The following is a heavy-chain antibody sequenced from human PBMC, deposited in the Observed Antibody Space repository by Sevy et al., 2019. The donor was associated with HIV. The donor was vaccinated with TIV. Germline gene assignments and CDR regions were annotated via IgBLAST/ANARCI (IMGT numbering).Heavy chain of an antibody. CDR3: AREPLGYCSSTSCPGHFDY. J-gene: IGHJ4*02. CDR1: GDSVSSNSAA. CDR2: TYYRSKWYN. Sequence: SQTLSLTCAISGDSVSSNSAAWNWIRQSPSRGLEWLGRTYYRSKWYNDYAVSVKSRITINPDTSKNQFSLKLKSVTPEDTAVYYWAREPLGYCSSTSCPGHFDYWGQGTLVTVSS. V-gene: IGHV6-1*01. D-gene: IGHD2-2*01.